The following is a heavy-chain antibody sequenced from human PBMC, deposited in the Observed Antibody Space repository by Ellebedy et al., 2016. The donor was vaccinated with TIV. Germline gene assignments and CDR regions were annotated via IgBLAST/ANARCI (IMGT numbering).Heavy chain of an antibody. CDR2: IGSKTDGETT. J-gene: IGHJ4*02. Sequence: GESLKISXAASGFTFTNAWMSWVRQAPGKGLEWVGRIGSKTDGETTDYAAPVKGRFTISRDDSKDTLYLQMNTLKTEDTAVYYCAKGVGSFDYWGQGTLVTVSS. D-gene: IGHD1-26*01. CDR3: AKGVGSFDY. V-gene: IGHV3-15*04. CDR1: GFTFTNAW.